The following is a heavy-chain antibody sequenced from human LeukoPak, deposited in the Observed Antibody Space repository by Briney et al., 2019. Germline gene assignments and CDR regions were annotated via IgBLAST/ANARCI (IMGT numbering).Heavy chain of an antibody. V-gene: IGHV3-7*01. CDR3: ARDSPGTTLDH. D-gene: IGHD1-7*01. J-gene: IGHJ5*02. CDR1: GFTFSDYW. CDR2: IKEDGSEK. Sequence: TGGSLRLSCAASGFTFSDYWMSWVRQAPGKGLEWVGQIKEDGSEKYYADSVKGRFTISRDNARNSVYLQMNSLRAEDTAVYYCARDSPGTTLDHWGQGTLVTVSS.